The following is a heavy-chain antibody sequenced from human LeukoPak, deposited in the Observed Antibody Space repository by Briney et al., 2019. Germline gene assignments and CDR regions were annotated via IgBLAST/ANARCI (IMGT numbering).Heavy chain of an antibody. CDR2: IYTTGST. V-gene: IGHV4-4*07. CDR3: ARAGYTISYYSLVY. Sequence: SETMSLTCTVSGGSINSYYWRWIGQPAGRGLEWVGRIYTTGSTNYNPSLKRRVTISVDTSKHQFSVKLTSVTAADTGMYYCARAGYTISYYSLVYWGQGALVTVSS. J-gene: IGHJ4*02. D-gene: IGHD1-26*01. CDR1: GGSINSYY.